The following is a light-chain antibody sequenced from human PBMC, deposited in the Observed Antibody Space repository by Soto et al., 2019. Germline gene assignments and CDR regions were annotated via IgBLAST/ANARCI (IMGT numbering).Light chain of an antibody. CDR2: DVT. V-gene: IGLV2-14*03. J-gene: IGLJ2*01. CDR3: SSFASIGTEV. Sequence: QSALTQPASVSGSPGQSITISCTGTSGDVGGYNYVSWFQHHPGKAPELVIYDVTDRPSGVSYRFSGSKSGNTASLTISGLQAEDEGDYYCSSFASIGTEVFGGGTKVTVL. CDR1: SGDVGGYNY.